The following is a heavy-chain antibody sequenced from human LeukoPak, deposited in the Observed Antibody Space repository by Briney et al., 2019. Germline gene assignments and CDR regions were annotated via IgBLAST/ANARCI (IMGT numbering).Heavy chain of an antibody. CDR3: ARDPFRTDNAFDI. D-gene: IGHD1-14*01. V-gene: IGHV4-59*01. CDR1: GGSISSYY. J-gene: IGHJ3*02. CDR2: IYYSGST. Sequence: SETLSLTCTVSGGSISSYYWSWIRQPPGKGLEWIGYIYYSGSTNYNPSLKSRVTISVDTSKNQFSLKLSSVTAADTAVYYCARDPFRTDNAFDIWGQGTMVTVSS.